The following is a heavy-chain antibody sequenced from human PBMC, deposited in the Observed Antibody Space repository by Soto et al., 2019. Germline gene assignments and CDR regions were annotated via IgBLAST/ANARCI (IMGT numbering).Heavy chain of an antibody. J-gene: IGHJ5*01. D-gene: IGHD1-26*01. CDR3: TTNMGGTSGGWFDS. CDR2: IYSDGSTA. CDR1: GFTFNNYW. V-gene: IGHV3-74*03. Sequence: EVQLVESGGGLVQPGGSLRLSCAASGFTFNNYWMHWVRQAPGKGLVWVSRIYSDGSTAKFADSVKGRFTISRDNAKNTLYLQMNSLRADDTAVYYCTTNMGGTSGGWFDSWGQGTLVTVSS.